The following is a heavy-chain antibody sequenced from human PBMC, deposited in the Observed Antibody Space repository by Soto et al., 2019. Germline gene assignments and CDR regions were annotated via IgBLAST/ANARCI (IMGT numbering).Heavy chain of an antibody. Sequence: GGSLRLSCTATGFTFSTDSMSWVRQAPGKGLEWVSVIGSGGDTYYADSVKGRFTISRDNSKNTLYLQANSLRAGDTAVYYCVRRAWLDSWGQGTLVTVSS. CDR1: GFTFSTDS. CDR3: VRRAWLDS. V-gene: IGHV3-23*01. J-gene: IGHJ4*02. CDR2: IGSGGDT.